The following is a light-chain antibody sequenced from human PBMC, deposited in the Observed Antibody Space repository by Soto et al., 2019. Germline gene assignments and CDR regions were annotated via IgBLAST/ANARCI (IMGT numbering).Light chain of an antibody. J-gene: IGLJ1*01. CDR1: SSDVGGYNY. CDR2: EVS. CDR3: SSYAGSNNFVSYV. Sequence: QSALTQPPSASGSPGQSVTISCTGTSSDVGGYNYVSWYQQHPGKAPKLMIYEVSKRPSGVPDRFSGSKSGNTASLTVSGLQDEDEANYYCSSYAGSNNFVSYVFGTGTKLTVL. V-gene: IGLV2-8*01.